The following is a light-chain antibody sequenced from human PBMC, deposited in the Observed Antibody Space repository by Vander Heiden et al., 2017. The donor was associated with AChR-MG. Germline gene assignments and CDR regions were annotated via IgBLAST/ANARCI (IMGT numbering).Light chain of an antibody. J-gene: IGLJ3*02. CDR3: NSRDSSGNHLGV. Sequence: SSELTQDPAVSVALGQTVRITCQGDSLRSYYASWYQQKPGQAPVLVIYGKTNRPSGIPDRFSGSSSGNTASSTITGAQAEDEADYYCNSRDSSGNHLGVFGGGTKLTVL. CDR1: SLRSYY. V-gene: IGLV3-19*01. CDR2: GKT.